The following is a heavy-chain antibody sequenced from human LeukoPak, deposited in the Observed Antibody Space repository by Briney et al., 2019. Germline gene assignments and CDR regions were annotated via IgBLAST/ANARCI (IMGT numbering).Heavy chain of an antibody. V-gene: IGHV3-53*01. CDR1: GFTVSSNY. CDR3: ASLYYDGTSGDN. J-gene: IGHJ4*02. D-gene: IGHD3-16*01. Sequence: GGSLRLSCAASGFTVSSNYMSWVRQAPGKGLEWVSVIYTGGNTYYTDSVKGRFTISRDNSKNTLYLQMNSLRAEDTAVYYCASLYYDGTSGDNWGQGTLVTVSS. CDR2: IYTGGNT.